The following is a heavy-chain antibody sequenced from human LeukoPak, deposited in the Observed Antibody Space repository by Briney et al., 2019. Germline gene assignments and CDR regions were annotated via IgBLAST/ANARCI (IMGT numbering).Heavy chain of an antibody. Sequence: GGSLRLSCAASGFTFSSYSMNWVRQAPGKGLEWVLYISSSSSTIYYADSVKGRFTISRDNAKNSLYLQMNSLRAEDTAVYYCARATTAYSYGFQHWGQGTLVTVSS. CDR2: ISSSSSTI. D-gene: IGHD5-18*01. CDR3: ARATTAYSYGFQH. V-gene: IGHV3-48*04. CDR1: GFTFSSYS. J-gene: IGHJ1*01.